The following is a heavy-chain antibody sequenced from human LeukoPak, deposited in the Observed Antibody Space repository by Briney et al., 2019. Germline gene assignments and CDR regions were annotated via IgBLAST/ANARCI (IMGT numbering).Heavy chain of an antibody. D-gene: IGHD5-18*01. Sequence: GRSLRLSCAASGFTFSSYAMHWVRQAPGKGLEWVAVISYDGSNKYYADSVKGRFTISRDNPKNTLYLQMNSLRAEDTAVYYCARGGIQLGSPLDYWGQGTLVTVSS. J-gene: IGHJ4*02. CDR2: ISYDGSNK. V-gene: IGHV3-30-3*01. CDR3: ARGGIQLGSPLDY. CDR1: GFTFSSYA.